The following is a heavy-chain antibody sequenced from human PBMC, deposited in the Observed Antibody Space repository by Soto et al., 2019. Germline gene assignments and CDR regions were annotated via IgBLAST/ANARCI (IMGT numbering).Heavy chain of an antibody. D-gene: IGHD4-4*01. Sequence: GGSLRLSCAASGFTFSSYWMSWVRQAPGKGLEWVANIKQDGSEKYYVDSVKGRFTISRDNAKNSLYLQMNSLRAEDTAVYYCARTPTVTTAILYYYYYMDVWGKGTTVTVSS. J-gene: IGHJ6*03. V-gene: IGHV3-7*01. CDR1: GFTFSSYW. CDR3: ARTPTVTTAILYYYYYMDV. CDR2: IKQDGSEK.